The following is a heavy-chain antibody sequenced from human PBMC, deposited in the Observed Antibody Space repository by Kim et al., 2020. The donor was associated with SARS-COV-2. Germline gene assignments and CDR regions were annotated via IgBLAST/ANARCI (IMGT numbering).Heavy chain of an antibody. Sequence: GGSLRLSCTASGFTFGDYAMSWVRQAPGKGLEWVGFIRSKAYGGTTEYAASVKGRFTISRDDSKSIAYLQMNSLKTEDTAVYYCMVDVGYPKKNFDYWGQGTLVTVSS. J-gene: IGHJ4*02. CDR3: MVDVGYPKKNFDY. V-gene: IGHV3-49*04. D-gene: IGHD2-15*01. CDR2: IRSKAYGGTT. CDR1: GFTFGDYA.